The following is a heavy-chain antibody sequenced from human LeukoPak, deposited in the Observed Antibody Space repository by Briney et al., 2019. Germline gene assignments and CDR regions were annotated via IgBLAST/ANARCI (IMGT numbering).Heavy chain of an antibody. J-gene: IGHJ4*02. V-gene: IGHV3-30*18. CDR2: ISYDGSNK. D-gene: IGHD1-26*01. Sequence: PGGSLRLSCAASGFTFSSYGMHWVRQAPGKGLEWVAVISYDGSNKYYADSVKGRFTISRDNSKNTLCLQMNSLRAEDTAVYYCAKDLVGAGFDYWGQGTLVTVSS. CDR1: GFTFSSYG. CDR3: AKDLVGAGFDY.